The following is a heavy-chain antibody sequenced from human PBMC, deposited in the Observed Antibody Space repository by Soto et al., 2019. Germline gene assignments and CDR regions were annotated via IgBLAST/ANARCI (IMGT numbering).Heavy chain of an antibody. Sequence: GGSLRLSCAASGFTFSSYAMSWVRQAPGKGLEWVSAISGSGGSTYYADSVKGRFTISSDNSKNTRYLQMNSLRAEDTAVYYCAKDGEADSHRNYWGQGTLVTVSS. CDR2: ISGSGGST. J-gene: IGHJ4*02. CDR1: GFTFSSYA. V-gene: IGHV3-23*01. D-gene: IGHD2-21*01. CDR3: AKDGEADSHRNY.